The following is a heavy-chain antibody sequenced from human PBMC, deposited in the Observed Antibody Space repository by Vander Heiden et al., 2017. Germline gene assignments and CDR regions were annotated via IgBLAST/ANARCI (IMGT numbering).Heavy chain of an antibody. CDR2: ISYDGSNK. CDR1: GFTFSSYG. J-gene: IGHJ4*02. D-gene: IGHD2-15*01. CDR3: ANPVVAADY. V-gene: IGHV3-30*18. Sequence: QVQLVESGGGVVQPGRSLRLSCAASGFTFSSYGMHWVRQAPGKGLEWVAVISYDGSNKYYADSVKGRFTISRDNSKNTLYLQMNSLRAEDTAVYYCANPVVAADYWGQGTLVTVSS.